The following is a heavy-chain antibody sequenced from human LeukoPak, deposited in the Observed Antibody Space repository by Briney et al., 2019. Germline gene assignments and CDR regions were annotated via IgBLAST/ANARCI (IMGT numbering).Heavy chain of an antibody. Sequence: PGGSLRLSCTASGFTFSNIWMHWVRQAPGKGLVWVSRIRGDGSITSYADSVRGRSTISRDNAKNTLYLQMNSLRAEDTAVYYCARSDWFDPWGQGTLVTVSS. V-gene: IGHV3-74*01. J-gene: IGHJ5*02. CDR3: ARSDWFDP. CDR1: GFTFSNIW. CDR2: IRGDGSIT.